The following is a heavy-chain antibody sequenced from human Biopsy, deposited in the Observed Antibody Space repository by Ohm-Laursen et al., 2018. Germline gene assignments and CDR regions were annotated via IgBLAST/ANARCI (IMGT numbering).Heavy chain of an antibody. CDR2: LNPGAEAT. CDR3: ARESPLRVVVCGAIRCFKEVFGMDV. Sequence: GSSVKVSCKASGYTFGNYFLNWVRQVPGQGLEWLGGLNPGAEATTYAQKFQDRITLTRDTSTNTVYMDLTSLSFEDTAVYYCARESPLRVVVCGAIRCFKEVFGMDVWGQGTTVIVSS. D-gene: IGHD2-15*01. V-gene: IGHV1-46*01. J-gene: IGHJ6*02. CDR1: GYTFGNYF.